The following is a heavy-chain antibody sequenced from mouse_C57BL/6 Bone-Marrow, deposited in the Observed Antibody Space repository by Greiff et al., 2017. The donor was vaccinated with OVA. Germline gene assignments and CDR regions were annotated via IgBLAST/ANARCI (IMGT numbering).Heavy chain of an antibody. Sequence: QVHVKQSGPGLVQPSQSLSITCTVSGFSLTSYGVHWVRQSPGKGLEWLGVIWRGGSTDYNAAFMSRLSITKDNSKSQVFFKMNSLQADDTAIYYCAKEGGYYFAWFAYWGQGTLVTVSA. CDR2: IWRGGST. CDR3: AKEGGYYFAWFAY. J-gene: IGHJ3*01. CDR1: GFSLTSYG. V-gene: IGHV2-5*01. D-gene: IGHD2-3*01.